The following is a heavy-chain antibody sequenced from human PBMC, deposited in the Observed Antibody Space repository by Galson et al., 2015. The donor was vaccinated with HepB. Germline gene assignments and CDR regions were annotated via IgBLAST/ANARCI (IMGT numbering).Heavy chain of an antibody. CDR2: INPSGGST. J-gene: IGHJ4*02. CDR1: GYTVASYY. D-gene: IGHD4-23*01. CDR3: ERGPTVVTQSDS. V-gene: IGHV1-46*01. Sequence: SAMFACKASGYTVASYYMQWSRQTAGEGLEWMGIINPSGGSTSYAQKFQGRVNMTRDTSTSTVYMEPVSPGSEDTDLYSCERGPTVVTQSDSWGQGTLVTVSS.